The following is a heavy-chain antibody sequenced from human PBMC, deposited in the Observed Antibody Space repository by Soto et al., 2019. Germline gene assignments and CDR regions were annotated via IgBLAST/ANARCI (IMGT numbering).Heavy chain of an antibody. CDR2: IYYSGST. Sequence: SETLSLTCTVSGGSISSGDYYWSWIRQPPGKGLEWIGYIYYSGSTYYNPSLKSRVTISVDTSKNQFSLRLSSVTAADTAVYYCARIEGAHTAMVLNSHFDYWGQGTLVTVSS. CDR1: GGSISSGDYY. CDR3: ARIEGAHTAMVLNSHFDY. J-gene: IGHJ4*02. D-gene: IGHD5-18*01. V-gene: IGHV4-30-4*01.